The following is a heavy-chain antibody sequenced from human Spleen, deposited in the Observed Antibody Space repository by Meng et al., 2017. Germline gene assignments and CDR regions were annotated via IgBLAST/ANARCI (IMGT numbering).Heavy chain of an antibody. J-gene: IGHJ4*02. CDR2: IYPGDSDT. D-gene: IGHD1-26*01. V-gene: IGHV5-51*01. CDR3: ARKIGSSTTDPFDS. Sequence: KVSCKGSGYSFTSYWIGWVRQMPGKGLEWMGIIYPGDSDTRYSPSFQGQVTISADKSISTAYLQWSSLKASDTAIYYCARKIGSSTTDPFDSWGQGTLVTVSS. CDR1: GYSFTSYW.